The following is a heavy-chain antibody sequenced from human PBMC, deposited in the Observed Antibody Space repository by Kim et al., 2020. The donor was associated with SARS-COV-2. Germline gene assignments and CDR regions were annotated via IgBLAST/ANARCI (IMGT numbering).Heavy chain of an antibody. V-gene: IGHV1-2*04. D-gene: IGHD3-22*01. J-gene: IGHJ3*02. Sequence: KLQGWVTMTRDTSISTAYMELSRLRSDDTAVYYCARDYDRSGLDAFDIWGQGTMVTVSS. CDR3: ARDYDRSGLDAFDI.